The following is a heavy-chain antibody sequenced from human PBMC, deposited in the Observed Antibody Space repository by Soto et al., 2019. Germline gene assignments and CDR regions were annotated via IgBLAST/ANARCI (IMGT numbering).Heavy chain of an antibody. CDR2: IYYSGST. D-gene: IGHD3-16*01. V-gene: IGHV4-59*01. CDR3: AGTLFGWGSWFDP. J-gene: IGHJ5*02. CDR1: GGSISSYY. Sequence: QVQLQESGPGLVKPSETLSLTCTVSGGSISSYYWSWIRQPPGKGLEWIGYIYYSGSTNYNPSLKSVVTISVDTSKTHFSLKLSSVTAADTAVYYCAGTLFGWGSWFDPWGQGTLVTVSS.